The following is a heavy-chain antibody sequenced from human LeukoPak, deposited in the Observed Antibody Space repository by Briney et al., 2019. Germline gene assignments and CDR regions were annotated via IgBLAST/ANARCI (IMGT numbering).Heavy chain of an antibody. J-gene: IGHJ4*02. V-gene: IGHV4-61*10. CDR2: IQSSGRT. Sequence: SETLSLTCTVSGGSISSGSYHWNWVRQPAGKGLEWIGHIQSSGRTTYNPSLQSRVTISVDTSKNQFSLKLSSVTAADTAVYYCARSIHYGSGSLLDYWGQGTLVTVSS. CDR1: GGSISSGSYH. CDR3: ARSIHYGSGSLLDY. D-gene: IGHD3-10*01.